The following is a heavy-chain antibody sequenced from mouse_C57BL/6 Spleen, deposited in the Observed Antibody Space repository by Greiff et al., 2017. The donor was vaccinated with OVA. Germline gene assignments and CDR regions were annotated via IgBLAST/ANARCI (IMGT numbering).Heavy chain of an antibody. J-gene: IGHJ4*01. V-gene: IGHV14-1*01. CDR1: GFNINDYY. CDR2: IDPEDGDT. CDR3: SGDGCYVDYYAMDY. Sequence: VQLQQSGAELVRPGASVKFSCTAPGFNINDYYMHWVKQRPQQGLEWIGRIDPEDGDTEYAPKFQGKATMTADTSSNTAYLQLSRLTSEDTAVYYCSGDGCYVDYYAMDYWGQGTSVTVSS. D-gene: IGHD2-3*01.